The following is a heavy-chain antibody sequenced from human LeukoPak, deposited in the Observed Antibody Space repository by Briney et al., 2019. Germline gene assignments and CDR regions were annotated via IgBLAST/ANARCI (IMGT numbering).Heavy chain of an antibody. V-gene: IGHV3-23*01. D-gene: IGHD1-1*01. J-gene: IGHJ6*02. CDR1: GFTFSSYA. CDR2: ISGSGGST. Sequence: TGGSLRLSCAASGFTFSSYAMSWVRQAPGKGLEWVSAISGSGGSTYYADSVKGRFTISRDNSKNTLYLQMNSLRAEDTAIYYCARQTGYYYGMDVWGQGTTVTVSS. CDR3: ARQTGYYYGMDV.